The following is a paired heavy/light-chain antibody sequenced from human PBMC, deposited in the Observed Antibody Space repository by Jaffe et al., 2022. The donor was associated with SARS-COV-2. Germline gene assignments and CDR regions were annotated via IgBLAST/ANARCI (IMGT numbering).Light chain of an antibody. V-gene: IGKV4-1*01. Sequence: DIVMTQSPDSLAVSLGERATINCKSSQSVLYSSNNNNYLAWYQQKPGQPPKLLIYWASTRESGVPDRFSGSGSGTDFTLTISSLQAEDVAVYYCQQYYSTPPTFGQGTRLEIK. CDR2: WAS. CDR3: QQYYSTPPT. CDR1: QSVLYSSNNNNY. J-gene: IGKJ5*01.
Heavy chain of an antibody. CDR3: AEAPADTAIPYYFHY. CDR1: GGSISSRSYY. J-gene: IGHJ4*02. D-gene: IGHD6-13*01. V-gene: IGHV4-39*01. Sequence: QLQLQQSGPGLVKPSETLSLTCTVSGGSISSRSYYWGWIRQPPGKGLEWIGTIYNSGSTYYNPSLKSRVTISVDTSKNQFFLKLSSVTAADTAVYYCAEAPADTAIPYYFHYWGQGTLVTVSS. CDR2: IYNSGST.